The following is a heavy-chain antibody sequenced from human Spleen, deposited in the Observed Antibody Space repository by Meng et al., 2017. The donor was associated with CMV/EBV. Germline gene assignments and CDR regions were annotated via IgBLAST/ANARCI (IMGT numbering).Heavy chain of an antibody. CDR1: GGTFSSYA. CDR2: INPSGGST. D-gene: IGHD2-2*02. J-gene: IGHJ3*02. CDR3: AIGEGYGSSTSCYTTAFDI. Sequence: ASVKVSCKASGGTFSSYAISWVRQAPGQGLEWMGIINPSGGSTSYAQKFQGRVTMTRDTSTSTVYMELSSLRSEDTAVYYCAIGEGYGSSTSCYTTAFDIWGQGTMVTVS. V-gene: IGHV1-46*01.